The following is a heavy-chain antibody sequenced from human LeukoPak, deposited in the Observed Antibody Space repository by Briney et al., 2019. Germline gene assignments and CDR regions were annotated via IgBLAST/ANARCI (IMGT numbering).Heavy chain of an antibody. D-gene: IGHD6-13*01. V-gene: IGHV3-33*08. CDR1: GFSFSTYN. J-gene: IGHJ6*02. CDR2: IWYDGSNK. Sequence: GGSLRLSCAASGFSFSTYNMNWVRQAPGKGLEWVAVIWYDGSNKYYADSVKGRFTISRDNSKNTLYLQMNSLRAEDTAVYYCARDSSSWYSGAVGYYYGMDVWGQGTTVTVSS. CDR3: ARDSSSWYSGAVGYYYGMDV.